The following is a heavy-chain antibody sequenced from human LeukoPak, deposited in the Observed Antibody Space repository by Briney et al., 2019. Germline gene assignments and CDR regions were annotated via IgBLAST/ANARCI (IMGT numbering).Heavy chain of an antibody. J-gene: IGHJ4*02. CDR3: ARVPGIVGAPYYFDY. CDR1: GGPIISGGYY. CDR2: IYYSGST. D-gene: IGHD1-26*01. Sequence: PSQTLSLTCTLSGGPIISGGYYSSWIRQHPGKGLEWLGYIYYSGSTYYNPSLKSRVTISVDTSMNQFSLKLSSVTAADTAVYYCARVPGIVGAPYYFDYWGQGTLVTVSS. V-gene: IGHV4-31*03.